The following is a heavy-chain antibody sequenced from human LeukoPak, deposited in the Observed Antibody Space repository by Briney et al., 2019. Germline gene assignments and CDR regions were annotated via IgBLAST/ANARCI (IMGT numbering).Heavy chain of an antibody. V-gene: IGHV3-30*02. CDR2: IRYDGSNK. D-gene: IGHD5-18*01. CDR3: AKPDAVDTAMVS. CDR1: GFPFSSCG. Sequence: GGSLRLSCAASGFPFSSCGMHWLRQAPGKGLEWVAFIRYDGSNKYYADSVKGRFTISRDNSKNTQYLQMNSLRAEDTAVYYCAKPDAVDTAMVSWGQGTLVTVSS. J-gene: IGHJ4*02.